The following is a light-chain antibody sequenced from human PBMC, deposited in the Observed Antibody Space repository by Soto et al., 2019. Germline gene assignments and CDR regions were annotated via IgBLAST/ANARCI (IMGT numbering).Light chain of an antibody. Sequence: QSALTQPRSVSGSPGQSVTISCTGTSSDVDDYNYVSWYQQHPDTAPKLMIYDVTKRPSGVPDRFSGSKSGNTASLTISGLQAEDEADYYCCSYAGGYVFAVIFGGGTKLTVL. CDR2: DVT. CDR1: SSDVDDYNY. CDR3: CSYAGGYVFAVI. V-gene: IGLV2-11*01. J-gene: IGLJ2*01.